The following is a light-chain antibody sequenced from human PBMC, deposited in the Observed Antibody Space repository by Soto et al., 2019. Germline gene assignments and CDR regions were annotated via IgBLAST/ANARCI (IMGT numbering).Light chain of an antibody. Sequence: DIQMTQSPSTLSASVGDRVTITCRASQSVRSWLAWYQQKPGRAPKLLIYDASSLESGVPSRFSGSGSGTEFTLTISNLQTDDFATYYCQQYDNYPLTFGGGTKVEI. CDR1: QSVRSW. J-gene: IGKJ4*01. V-gene: IGKV1-5*01. CDR3: QQYDNYPLT. CDR2: DAS.